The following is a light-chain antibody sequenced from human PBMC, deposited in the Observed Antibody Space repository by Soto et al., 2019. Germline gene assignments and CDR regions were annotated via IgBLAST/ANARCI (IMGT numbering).Light chain of an antibody. Sequence: DSQMTQAPSSLSASVGDRVTITCRASQSISSYLNWYQQKPGKAPKXXIYAASSLQSGVPSRFSGSGSGTDFTLTISSLQPEDFATYYCQQSYRTPLTFGGGTKVDIK. CDR1: QSISSY. J-gene: IGKJ4*01. CDR3: QQSYRTPLT. CDR2: AAS. V-gene: IGKV1-39*01.